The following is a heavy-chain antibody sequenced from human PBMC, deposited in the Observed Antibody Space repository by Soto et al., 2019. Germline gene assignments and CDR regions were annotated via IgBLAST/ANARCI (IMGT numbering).Heavy chain of an antibody. J-gene: IGHJ6*02. D-gene: IGHD2-15*01. CDR2: IVVASGQT. V-gene: IGHV1-58*02. CDR3: SADRPDIGVGWWV. CDR1: GSGFISSG. Sequence: SVKVSCKASGSGFISSGIQWVRQAHGQRLEWIGWIVVASGQTNYAQNFRGRVAITRDTSTATAYIELTGLTSEDTAVYFCSADRPDIGVGWWVWGQETTVTVS.